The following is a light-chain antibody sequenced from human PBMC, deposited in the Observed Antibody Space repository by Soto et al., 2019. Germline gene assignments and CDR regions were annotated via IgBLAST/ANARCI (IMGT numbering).Light chain of an antibody. CDR3: SSYTISNTYVL. CDR2: EVS. V-gene: IGLV2-14*01. CDR1: SSDVGTYNY. J-gene: IGLJ2*01. Sequence: QSALTQPASVSGSPGQSITISCTGTSSDVGTYNYVSWYQQHPGKAPKVMIYEVSNRPSGVSNRFSGSKSGNTASLTISGLQAEDEAHYYCSSYTISNTYVLFGGGTKLTVL.